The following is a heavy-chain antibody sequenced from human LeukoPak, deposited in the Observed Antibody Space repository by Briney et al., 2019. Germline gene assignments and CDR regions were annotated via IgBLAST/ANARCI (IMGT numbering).Heavy chain of an antibody. V-gene: IGHV3-48*01. CDR1: GFTFSSYS. CDR3: ARADCSSTNCYARFDY. J-gene: IGHJ4*02. CDR2: ISTSSSTR. Sequence: GGSLRLSCAASGFTFSSYSMNWVRQAPGKGLEWVSYISTSSSTRYYADSVKGRFTNSRDNAKNSLYLQMNSLRAEDTALYYCARADCSSTNCYARFDYWGQGTLVTVSS. D-gene: IGHD2-2*01.